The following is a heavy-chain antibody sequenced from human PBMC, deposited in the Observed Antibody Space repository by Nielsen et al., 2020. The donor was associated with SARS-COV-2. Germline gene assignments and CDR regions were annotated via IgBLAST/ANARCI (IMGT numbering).Heavy chain of an antibody. Sequence: GESLKISCAASGFTFSSYSMNWVRQAPGKGLEWVSSISSSSYIYYADSVKGRFTISRDNAKNSLYLQMNSLRAEDTAVYYCVSQGVCSSTSCYGIMDYWGQGTLVTFSS. J-gene: IGHJ4*02. CDR2: ISSSSYI. CDR1: GFTFSSYS. CDR3: VSQGVCSSTSCYGIMDY. V-gene: IGHV3-21*01. D-gene: IGHD2-2*01.